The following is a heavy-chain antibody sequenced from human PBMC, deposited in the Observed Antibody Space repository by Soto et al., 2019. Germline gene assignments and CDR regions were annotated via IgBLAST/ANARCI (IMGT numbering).Heavy chain of an antibody. J-gene: IGHJ6*02. D-gene: IGHD3-3*01. V-gene: IGHV1-8*01. CDR3: ARDGLXSITIFGVVIKETYYYYGRDV. CDR1: GYTFTSYD. CDR2: MNPNSGNT. Sequence: ASVKVSCKASGYTFTSYDINWVRQATGQGLEWMGWMNPNSGNTGYAQKFQGRVTMTRNTSISTAYMELSSLRSEDTAVYYCARDGLXSITIFGVVIKETYYYYGRDVWGQGNTVTVSS.